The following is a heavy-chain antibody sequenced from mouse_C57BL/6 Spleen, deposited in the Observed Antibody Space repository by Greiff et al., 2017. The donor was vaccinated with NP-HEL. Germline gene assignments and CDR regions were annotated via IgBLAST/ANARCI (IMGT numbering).Heavy chain of an antibody. CDR3: ARDGTGFYFDY. J-gene: IGHJ2*01. D-gene: IGHD4-1*01. CDR2: ISDGGSYT. V-gene: IGHV5-4*01. CDR1: GFTFSSYA. Sequence: EVHLVESGGGLVKPGGSLKLSCAASGFTFSSYAMSWVRQTPEKRLEWVATISDGGSYTYYPDNVKGRFTISRDNAKNNLYLQMSHLKSEDTAMYYCARDGTGFYFDYWGQGTTLTVSS.